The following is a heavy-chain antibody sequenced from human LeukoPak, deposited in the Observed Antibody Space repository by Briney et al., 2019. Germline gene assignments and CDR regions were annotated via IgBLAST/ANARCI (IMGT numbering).Heavy chain of an antibody. Sequence: PSETLSLTCAVYGVSFSGYYWGWIRQPPGKGLEWIGSIYHSGSTYYNPSLKSRVTISVDTSKNQFSLKLSSVTAADTAVYYCARVDCSSTSCSFDYWGQGTLVTVSS. CDR2: IYHSGST. V-gene: IGHV4-38-2*01. CDR3: ARVDCSSTSCSFDY. J-gene: IGHJ4*02. D-gene: IGHD2-2*01. CDR1: GVSFSGYY.